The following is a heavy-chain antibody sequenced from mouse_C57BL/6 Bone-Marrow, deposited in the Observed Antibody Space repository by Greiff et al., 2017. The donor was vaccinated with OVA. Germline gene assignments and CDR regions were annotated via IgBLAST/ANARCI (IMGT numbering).Heavy chain of an antibody. CDR3: ASPYDGYYWFAY. Sequence: EVQGVESGGGLVQPGGSLKLSCAASGFTFSDYYMYWVRQTPEKRLEWVAYISNGGGSTYYPDTVKGRFTISRDNAKNTLYLQMSRLKSEDTAMYYCASPYDGYYWFAYWGQGTLVTVSA. D-gene: IGHD2-3*01. CDR1: GFTFSDYY. V-gene: IGHV5-12*01. CDR2: ISNGGGST. J-gene: IGHJ3*01.